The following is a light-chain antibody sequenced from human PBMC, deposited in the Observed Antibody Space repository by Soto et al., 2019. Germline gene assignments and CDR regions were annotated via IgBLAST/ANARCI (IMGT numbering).Light chain of an antibody. Sequence: QSALTQPPSASGSPGQSVAISCTGTSSDIGSYVFFSWYQQHPGKAPKLLIYEVTKRPSGVPDRFSGSKSGNTASLTVSRLKVEDEADYYCSIFAGGNSVIFGGGTKLTVL. J-gene: IGLJ2*01. CDR2: EVT. V-gene: IGLV2-8*01. CDR1: SSDIGSYVF. CDR3: SIFAGGNSVI.